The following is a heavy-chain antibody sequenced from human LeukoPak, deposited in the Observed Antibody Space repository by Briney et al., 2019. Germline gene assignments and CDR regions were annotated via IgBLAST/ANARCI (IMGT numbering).Heavy chain of an antibody. CDR2: ISAYNGNT. CDR1: GYTFTSYG. J-gene: IGHJ6*02. CDR3: ARVGVGPHYYYGMDV. V-gene: IGHV1-18*01. Sequence: ASAKVSCKASGYTFTSYGISWVRQAPGQGLEWMGWISAYNGNTNYAQKLQGRVTMTTDTSTSTAYMELRSLRSDDTAVYYCARVGVGPHYYYGMDVWGQGTTVTVSS.